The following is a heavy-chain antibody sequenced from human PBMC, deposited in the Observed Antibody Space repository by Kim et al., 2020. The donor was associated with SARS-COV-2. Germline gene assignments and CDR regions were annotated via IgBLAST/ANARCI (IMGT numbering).Heavy chain of an antibody. D-gene: IGHD1-26*01. Sequence: GESLKISCKGSGYSFTSYWIGWVRQMPGKGLEWMGIIYPGDSDTRYSPSFQGQVTISADKSISTAYLQWSSLKASDTAMYYCARHVSPGVGATLNWFDPWGQGTLVTVSS. J-gene: IGHJ5*02. V-gene: IGHV5-51*01. CDR2: IYPGDSDT. CDR1: GYSFTSYW. CDR3: ARHVSPGVGATLNWFDP.